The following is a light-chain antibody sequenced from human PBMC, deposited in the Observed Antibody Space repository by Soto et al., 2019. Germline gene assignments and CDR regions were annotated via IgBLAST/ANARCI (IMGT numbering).Light chain of an antibody. CDR3: QQLNSYPIT. J-gene: IGKJ5*01. CDR2: AAS. V-gene: IGKV1-9*01. CDR1: QGLSSD. Sequence: DIQLTQSPSFLSASVGDRVTITCRASQGLSSDLAWYQQKPGKAPKLLIYAASTLQSGVPSRFSGSGSGTEFTLTISSLQPEDFATYYCQQLNSYPITFGHGTRLEMK.